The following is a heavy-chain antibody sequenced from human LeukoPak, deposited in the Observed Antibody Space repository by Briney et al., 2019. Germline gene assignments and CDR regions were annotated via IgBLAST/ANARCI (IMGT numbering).Heavy chain of an antibody. Sequence: KPSETLSLTCTVSGGSITRNYWNWIRQPPGKRLEWIGHIYYSGSTNYNPSLKSRVTISVDTSKNQFSLKLSSVTAADTAVYYCARGSFGSGSYYSDYWGQGTLVTVSS. CDR1: GGSITRNY. V-gene: IGHV4-59*13. D-gene: IGHD3-10*01. CDR3: ARGSFGSGSYYSDY. J-gene: IGHJ4*02. CDR2: IYYSGST.